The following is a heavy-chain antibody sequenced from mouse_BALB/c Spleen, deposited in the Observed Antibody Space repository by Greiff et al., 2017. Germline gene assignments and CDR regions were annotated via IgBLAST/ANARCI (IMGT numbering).Heavy chain of an antibody. CDR3: ARGGYYFLMDY. Sequence: VQLQQSGAELMKPGASVKISCKASGYTFSSYWIEWVKQRPGQGLEWIGEILPGSGSTNYNEKFKGKATFTADTSSNTAYMQLSSLTSEDSAVYYCARGGYYFLMDYWGQGTSVTVSS. J-gene: IGHJ4*01. V-gene: IGHV1-9*01. CDR1: GYTFSSYW. D-gene: IGHD2-3*01. CDR2: ILPGSGST.